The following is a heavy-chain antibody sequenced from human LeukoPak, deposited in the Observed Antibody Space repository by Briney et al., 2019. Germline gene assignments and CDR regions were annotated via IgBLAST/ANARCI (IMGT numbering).Heavy chain of an antibody. CDR1: GYTFTGYY. CDR3: ARSGEYYYYYMDV. J-gene: IGHJ6*03. V-gene: IGHV1-2*02. Sequence: GASVKVSCKASGYTFTGYYMHRVRQAPGQGFEWMGWINPNSGGTNYAQKFQGRVTMTRDTSISTAYMELSRLRSDDTAVYYCARSGEYYYYYMDVWSNGTTVTVSS. D-gene: IGHD3-10*01. CDR2: INPNSGGT.